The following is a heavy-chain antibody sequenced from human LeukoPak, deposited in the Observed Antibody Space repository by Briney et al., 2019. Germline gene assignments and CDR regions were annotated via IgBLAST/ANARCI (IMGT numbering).Heavy chain of an antibody. D-gene: IGHD4-17*01. CDR1: GFTYSDYY. CDR3: AREPTNFYGDYGGAIDY. Sequence: GGSLRLSCAASGFTYSDYYMSWIRQAPGKGLEWVSYISSSGSTIYYADSVKGRFTISRDNAKNSLYLQMNSLRAEDTAVYYCAREPTNFYGDYGGAIDYWGQGTLVTVSS. CDR2: ISSSGSTI. V-gene: IGHV3-11*01. J-gene: IGHJ4*02.